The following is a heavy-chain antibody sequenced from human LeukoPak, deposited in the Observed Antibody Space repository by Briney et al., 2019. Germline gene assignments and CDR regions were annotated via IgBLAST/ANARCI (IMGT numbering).Heavy chain of an antibody. J-gene: IGHJ4*02. CDR3: ARGYGTFDF. V-gene: IGHV4-30-2*01. Sequence: SETLSLTSAVSGGSINSGGYSWSWIRQPPGKGLEWMGYIYHSGSTYYNPSLKSRVTMSVDRSKNHFSLKLNSVTAADTAVYYCARGYGTFDFWGQGILVTVSS. CDR2: IYHSGST. CDR1: GGSINSGGYS. D-gene: IGHD5-18*01.